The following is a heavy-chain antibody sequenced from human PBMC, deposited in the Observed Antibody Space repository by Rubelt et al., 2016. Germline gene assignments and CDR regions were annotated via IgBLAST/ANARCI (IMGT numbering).Heavy chain of an antibody. CDR3: ARSGGSSWSDY. CDR1: GFSFDNYD. J-gene: IGHJ4*02. CDR2: IKQDGTEK. D-gene: IGHD6-13*01. Sequence: DVQLVESGGGLVQPGGSLRLSCAVSGFSFDNYDLNWVRQAPGKGLEWVANIKQDGTEKYYVDSVKGRFTISRDNAKNSLFLQMNSLRVEDTAVYYCARSGGSSWSDYWGQGTLVTVSS. V-gene: IGHV3-7*04.